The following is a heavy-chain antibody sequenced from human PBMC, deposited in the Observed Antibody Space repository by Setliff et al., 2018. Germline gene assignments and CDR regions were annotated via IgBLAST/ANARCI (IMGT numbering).Heavy chain of an antibody. CDR2: IHPSNSDT. CDR3: ARNRVALYDAFDI. J-gene: IGHJ3*02. V-gene: IGHV5-51*01. Sequence: GESLKISCKGSGYSFTDYWIGWVRQMPGEGLEWMGIIHPSNSDTVYSPSFQGQVTISADRSITTAYLQWSSLKASDTAIYYCARNRVALYDAFDIWGQGTMVTISS. CDR1: GYSFTDYW. D-gene: IGHD5-12*01.